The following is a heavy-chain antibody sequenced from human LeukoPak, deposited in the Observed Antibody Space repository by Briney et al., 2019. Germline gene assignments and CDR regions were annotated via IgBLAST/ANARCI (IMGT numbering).Heavy chain of an antibody. D-gene: IGHD3-10*01. V-gene: IGHV4-59*01. Sequence: SETLSLTCTLSGDSISSYYWSWIRQPPGKGRGLIRYIYYSGSTNYNPSLKSPVHLSLDTSKNQFSLELNSVTAADTAGYYCARVISPVMVPDYWGQGTLVTVSS. CDR1: GDSISSYY. CDR3: ARVISPVMVPDY. CDR2: IYYSGST. J-gene: IGHJ4*02.